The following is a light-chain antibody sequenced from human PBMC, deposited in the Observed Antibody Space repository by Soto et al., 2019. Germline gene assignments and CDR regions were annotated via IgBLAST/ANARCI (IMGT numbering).Light chain of an antibody. CDR3: QTWGTGIHVV. CDR1: SGHSSYA. CDR2: LHSDGSH. J-gene: IGLJ2*01. V-gene: IGLV4-69*01. Sequence: QPVLTQSPSASASLGPSVKLTCTLSSGHSSYAIAWHPQQPEKGPRYLMKLHSDGSHTKGDAIPDRFSGSSSGAERYLTISGLQSEDKADYYCQTWGTGIHVVFGGGTKLTVL.